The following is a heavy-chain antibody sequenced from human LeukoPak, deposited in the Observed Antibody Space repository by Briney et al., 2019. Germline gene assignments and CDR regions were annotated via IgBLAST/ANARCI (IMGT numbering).Heavy chain of an antibody. D-gene: IGHD3-16*02. Sequence: SETLPLTCAVYGGSFSGYYWSWIRQPPGKGLEWIGEINHSGSTNYNPSLKSRVTISVDTSKNQFSLKLSSVTAADTAVYYCARRKITFGGVIVYYFDYWGQGTLVTVSS. CDR2: INHSGST. V-gene: IGHV4-34*01. J-gene: IGHJ4*02. CDR1: GGSFSGYY. CDR3: ARRKITFGGVIVYYFDY.